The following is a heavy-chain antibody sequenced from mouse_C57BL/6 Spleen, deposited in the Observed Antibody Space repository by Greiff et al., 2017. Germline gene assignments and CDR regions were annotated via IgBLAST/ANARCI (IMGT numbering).Heavy chain of an antibody. D-gene: IGHD2-4*01. J-gene: IGHJ2*01. V-gene: IGHV1-82*01. CDR3: ARSYYDYPHFDY. CDR2: IYPGDGDT. CDR1: GYAFSSSW. Sequence: VQLQESGPELVKPGASVKISCKASGYAFSSSWMNWVKQRPGKGLEWIGRIYPGDGDTNYNGKFKGKATLTADKSSSTAYMQLSSLTSEDSAVYFCARSYYDYPHFDYWGQGTTLTVSS.